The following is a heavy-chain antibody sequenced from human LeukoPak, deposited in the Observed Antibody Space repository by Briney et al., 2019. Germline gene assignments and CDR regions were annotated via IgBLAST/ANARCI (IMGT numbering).Heavy chain of an antibody. CDR1: GYTFTGYY. D-gene: IGHD2-15*01. J-gene: IGHJ3*02. CDR2: INPNSGGT. Sequence: GASVKVSCKASGYTFTGYYMHWVRQAPGQGLEWMGWINPNSGGTNYAQKFQGRVTMTRDTPISTAYMELSRLRSDDTAVYYCARDSGYCSGGSCYPLAFDIWGQGTMVTVSS. V-gene: IGHV1-2*02. CDR3: ARDSGYCSGGSCYPLAFDI.